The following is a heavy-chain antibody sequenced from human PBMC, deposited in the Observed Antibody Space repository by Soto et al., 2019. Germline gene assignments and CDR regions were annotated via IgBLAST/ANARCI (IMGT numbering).Heavy chain of an antibody. CDR2: ISAYSGNT. Sequence: QVQLVQSAAEVKKPGASVKVSCKASGYTVTSYGISWVRQAPGQGRAWMGGISAYSGNTNYAEKLQGRVTMTTDTSTSTAYMELRSLRSDDTAVYYCARDSPPVDYWGQGTLVTVSS. CDR1: GYTVTSYG. J-gene: IGHJ4*02. CDR3: ARDSPPVDY. V-gene: IGHV1-18*01.